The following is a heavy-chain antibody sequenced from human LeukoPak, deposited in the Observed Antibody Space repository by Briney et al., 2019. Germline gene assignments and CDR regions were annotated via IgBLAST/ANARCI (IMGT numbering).Heavy chain of an antibody. D-gene: IGHD6-19*01. V-gene: IGHV3-66*01. CDR1: GFTVSSNY. J-gene: IGHJ6*03. CDR3: ASYGVYSSGWYYYYYYYMDV. CDR2: IYSGGST. Sequence: PGGSLRLSCAVSGFTVSSNYMSWVRQAPGKGLEWVSVIYSGGSTYYADSVKGRFTISRDNSKKGTFTIFRDNSKNSLYLQMNSLRAEDTAVYYCASYGVYSSGWYYYYYYYMDVWGKGTTVTVSS.